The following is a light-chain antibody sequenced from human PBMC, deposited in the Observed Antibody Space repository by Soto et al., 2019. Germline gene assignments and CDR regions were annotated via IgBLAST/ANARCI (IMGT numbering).Light chain of an antibody. J-gene: IGKJ1*01. CDR3: QQYYNYST. CDR1: QTISSW. Sequence: DIQMTQSPSTLPASVGDRVTITCRASQTISSWLAWYQQKPGKAPDLLIYDASRLAGGVPSRFGGSESGTELTLTIGSLKNDDFETYFCQQYYNYSTFGQGTKVDIK. CDR2: DAS. V-gene: IGKV1-5*01.